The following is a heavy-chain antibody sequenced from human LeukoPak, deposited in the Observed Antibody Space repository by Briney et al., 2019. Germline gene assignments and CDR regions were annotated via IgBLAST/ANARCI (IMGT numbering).Heavy chain of an antibody. Sequence: GGSLRLSCAASGFTFSSYGMHWVRQARGKGLEWVADIWYDGSNKYYADSVKGRFTISRDNSKNTLYLQVNSLRAEDTAVYYCAKDYYDSSGYYYQFDYWGQGTLVTVSS. CDR3: AKDYYDSSGYYYQFDY. V-gene: IGHV3-33*06. J-gene: IGHJ4*02. CDR1: GFTFSSYG. D-gene: IGHD3-22*01. CDR2: IWYDGSNK.